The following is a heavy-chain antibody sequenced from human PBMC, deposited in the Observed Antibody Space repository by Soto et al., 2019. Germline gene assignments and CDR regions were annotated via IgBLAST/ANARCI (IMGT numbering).Heavy chain of an antibody. CDR1: GFTFRNYA. CDR2: IGTSGTPT. D-gene: IGHD2-21*01. Sequence: GGSRRLSCIASGFTFRNYAMAWVRQAPGEDLEWVSAIGTSGTPTLYADSVKSRFSISRDDSRNTVSLQMNSQGVEDTATYYCTRILWSSRRDALDIWGQGTTVTVSS. V-gene: IGHV3-23*01. J-gene: IGHJ6*02. CDR3: TRILWSSRRDALDI.